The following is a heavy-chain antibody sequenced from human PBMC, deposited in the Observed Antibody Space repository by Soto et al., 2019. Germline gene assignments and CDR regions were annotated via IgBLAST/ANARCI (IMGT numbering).Heavy chain of an antibody. Sequence: PSETLSLTCAVSGGSISSSNWWSWVRQPPGKGLEWIGEIYHSGSTNYNPSLKSRVTISVDKSKNKFSLKLSSVTAADTAVYYCARAAAGGYSAYEVFDYWGQGTLVTVSS. CDR3: ARAAAGGYSAYEVFDY. CDR2: IYHSGST. V-gene: IGHV4-4*02. J-gene: IGHJ4*02. D-gene: IGHD5-12*01. CDR1: GGSISSSNW.